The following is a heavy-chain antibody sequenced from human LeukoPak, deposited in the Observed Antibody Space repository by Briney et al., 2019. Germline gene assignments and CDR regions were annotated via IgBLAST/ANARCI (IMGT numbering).Heavy chain of an antibody. CDR2: ISSSGGST. CDR1: RFTFSIYA. V-gene: IGHV3-23*01. CDR3: AKDRDYYDSSGLGS. Sequence: GGSLRLSCAASRFTFSIYAMSWVRQAPGKGLEWVSVISSSGGSTYYADSVKGRFTISRDNSKNTLSLQMNSLRAEDTALYYCAKDRDYYDSSGLGSWGQGTLVTVSS. J-gene: IGHJ5*02. D-gene: IGHD3-22*01.